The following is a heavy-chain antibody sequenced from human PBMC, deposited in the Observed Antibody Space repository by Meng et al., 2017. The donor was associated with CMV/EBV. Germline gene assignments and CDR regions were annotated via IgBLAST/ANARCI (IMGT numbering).Heavy chain of an antibody. CDR1: ADPITSYG. V-gene: IGHV1-18*01. D-gene: IGHD3-16*01. Sequence: QVHALEPKAEVMKPAASVEFSCMASADPITSYGFRWDRPAPGQGLEWRGGISAYNGNKNYAQKLQGRVTMTTDTSTSTPYMELRSLRSAATAVYYCARVGGGNWFDPWGQGTLVTVSS. CDR2: ISAYNGNK. CDR3: ARVGGGNWFDP. J-gene: IGHJ5*02.